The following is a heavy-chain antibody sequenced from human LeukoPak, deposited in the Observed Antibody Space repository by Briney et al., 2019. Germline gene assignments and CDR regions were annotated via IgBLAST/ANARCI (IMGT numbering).Heavy chain of an antibody. CDR1: GFTFSSYW. Sequence: GGSLRLSCAASGFTFSSYWMHWVRQAPGKGLVWVSRIKSDGSSTSCADSVKGRFTISRDNAKNTLYLQMNSLRVEDTAVYYCARDGIAAAFDYWGQGTLVTVSS. V-gene: IGHV3-74*01. CDR3: ARDGIAAAFDY. J-gene: IGHJ4*02. CDR2: IKSDGSST. D-gene: IGHD6-13*01.